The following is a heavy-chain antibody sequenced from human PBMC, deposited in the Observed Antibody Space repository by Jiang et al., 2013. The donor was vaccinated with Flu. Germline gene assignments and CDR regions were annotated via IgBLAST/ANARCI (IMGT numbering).Heavy chain of an antibody. Sequence: QSGAEVKKPGASVKVSCKASGYTFTSYAMHWVRQAPGQRLEWMGWINAGNGNTKYSQKFQGRVTITRDTSASTAYMELSSLRSEDTAVYYCARVNSGSYVGCAYYYYGMDVVGTKGHGHRLL. CDR1: GYTFTSYA. CDR3: ARVNSGSYVGCAYYYYGMDV. CDR2: INAGNGNT. J-gene: IGHJ6*01. D-gene: IGHD1-26*01. V-gene: IGHV1-3*01.